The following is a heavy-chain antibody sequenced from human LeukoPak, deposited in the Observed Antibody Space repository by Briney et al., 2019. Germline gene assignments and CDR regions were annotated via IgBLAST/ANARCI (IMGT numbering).Heavy chain of an antibody. D-gene: IGHD6-13*01. CDR1: GYTFTSYG. CDR3: VRCGIASIGFDS. J-gene: IGHJ4*02. Sequence: ASVNVSCKASGYTFTSYGISWVRQAPGQGLEWMGWSSPYNGNTNYAQNFQGRVTMTTDTSTNTAYMELRSLRSDDTAVYFCVRCGIASIGFDSWGQGTLVTVSS. V-gene: IGHV1-18*01. CDR2: SSPYNGNT.